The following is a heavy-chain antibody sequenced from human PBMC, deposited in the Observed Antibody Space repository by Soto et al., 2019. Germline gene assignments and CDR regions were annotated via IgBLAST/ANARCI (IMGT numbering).Heavy chain of an antibody. CDR3: ARDRSTNDY. Sequence: QVQLVQSGAEVKKPGASVKVSCKASGYMVTSYGISWVRQAPGQGLEWMGWISAYNGNTDYAQKFQGRVTMTTDTSTTTAYMELMSLTSDDTAVYYCARDRSTNDYWGQGTLVTVSS. V-gene: IGHV1-18*01. CDR1: GYMVTSYG. J-gene: IGHJ4*02. CDR2: ISAYNGNT.